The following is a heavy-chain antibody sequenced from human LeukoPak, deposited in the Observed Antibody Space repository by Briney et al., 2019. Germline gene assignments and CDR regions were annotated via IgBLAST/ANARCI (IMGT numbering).Heavy chain of an antibody. CDR3: GRGGDGIDI. J-gene: IGHJ3*02. V-gene: IGHV3-74*01. CDR2: INQDESNA. CDR1: GFTFRNYL. Sequence: AGGSLRLSCAVSGFTFRNYLMHWVRQAPGKGMVWVSRINQDESNAYADSVRGRFTIYRDNAKDTLYLQMNSLRDEDTAGYSWGRGGDGIDIWGQGTTVIVSS. D-gene: IGHD3-10*01.